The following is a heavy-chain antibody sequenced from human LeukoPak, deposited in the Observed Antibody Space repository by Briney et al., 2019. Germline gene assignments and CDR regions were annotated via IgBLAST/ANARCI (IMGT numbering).Heavy chain of an antibody. Sequence: PSETLSLTCTVSGGSVSGDYWSWIRQPPGKGLEWIGYIYYSGSTKYNSPLKSRVTISVDTSKNQFSLKLSSVTAADTAVYYCAKVGVGAQRMDYWGQGTLVTVSS. CDR2: IYYSGST. J-gene: IGHJ4*02. D-gene: IGHD1-26*01. V-gene: IGHV4-59*02. CDR3: AKVGVGAQRMDY. CDR1: GGSVSGDY.